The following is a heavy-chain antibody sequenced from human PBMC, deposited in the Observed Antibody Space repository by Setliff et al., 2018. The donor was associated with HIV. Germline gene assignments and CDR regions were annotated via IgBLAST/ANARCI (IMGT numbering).Heavy chain of an antibody. J-gene: IGHJ4*02. CDR1: PFIFSHYW. D-gene: IGHD4-17*01. V-gene: IGHV3-7*03. Sequence: GGSLRLSCAVSPFIFSHYWMTWVRQAPGKGLEWVANIKQDGSETYYVDSVKGRFTISRDNGKNLLYLQMNTLRAEDTAVYYCASARTFYAESALDYWGQGTLVTVSS. CDR3: ASARTFYAESALDY. CDR2: IKQDGSET.